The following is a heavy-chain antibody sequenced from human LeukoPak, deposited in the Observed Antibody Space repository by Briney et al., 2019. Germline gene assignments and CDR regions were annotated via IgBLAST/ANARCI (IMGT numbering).Heavy chain of an antibody. J-gene: IGHJ5*02. CDR2: IIPILGIA. Sequence: SVKVSCKASGGTFSSYAISWVRQAPGQGLEWMGRIIPILGIANYAQKFQGRVTITADKSTSTAYMELSSLRSEDTAVYYCARVNYYDSSGDSRWFDPWGQGTLVTVSS. V-gene: IGHV1-69*04. CDR3: ARVNYYDSSGDSRWFDP. D-gene: IGHD3-22*01. CDR1: GGTFSSYA.